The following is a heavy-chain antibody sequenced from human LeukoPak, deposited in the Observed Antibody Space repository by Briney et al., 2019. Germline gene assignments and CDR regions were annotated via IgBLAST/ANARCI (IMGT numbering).Heavy chain of an antibody. CDR3: ARHLLNQQLDGDYYYYGMDV. J-gene: IGHJ6*02. V-gene: IGHV3-30-3*01. CDR1: GYTFSSYA. D-gene: IGHD6-6*01. CDR2: ISYDGSNK. Sequence: GGSLRLSCAASGYTFSSYAMHWVRQAPGKGLEWVAVISYDGSNKYYADSVKGRFTISRDNSKNTLYLQMNSLRAEDTAVYYCARHLLNQQLDGDYYYYGMDVWGQGTTVTVSS.